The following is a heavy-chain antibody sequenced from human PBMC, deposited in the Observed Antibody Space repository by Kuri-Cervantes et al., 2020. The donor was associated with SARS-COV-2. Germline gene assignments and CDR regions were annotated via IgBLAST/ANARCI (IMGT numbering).Heavy chain of an antibody. D-gene: IGHD2-15*01. CDR3: AKRYCSGGNCYSFFDS. Sequence: LSLTCAASGFTFSSYWMSWVRQAPGKGLEWVANIKQDGSEKYYVDSVKGRFTISRDNAKNSLYLQMNSLRAEDTALYYCAKRYCSGGNCYSFFDSWGQGTLVTVSS. V-gene: IGHV3-7*03. CDR1: GFTFSSYW. J-gene: IGHJ4*02. CDR2: IKQDGSEK.